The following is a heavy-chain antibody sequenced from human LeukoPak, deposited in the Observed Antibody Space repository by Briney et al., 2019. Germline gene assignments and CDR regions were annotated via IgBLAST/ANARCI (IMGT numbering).Heavy chain of an antibody. Sequence: PGGSLRLSCAASGFTFSSYGMHWVRQAPGKGLEWVAFIRHDGSNKDYADSVKGRFTLSRDNAKKSLDLQMNSLRAEDTAVYYCASSYSSDWYSRWIDYWGQGTLVTVSS. CDR1: GFTFSSYG. V-gene: IGHV3-30*02. CDR2: IRHDGSNK. J-gene: IGHJ4*02. CDR3: ASSYSSDWYSRWIDY. D-gene: IGHD6-19*01.